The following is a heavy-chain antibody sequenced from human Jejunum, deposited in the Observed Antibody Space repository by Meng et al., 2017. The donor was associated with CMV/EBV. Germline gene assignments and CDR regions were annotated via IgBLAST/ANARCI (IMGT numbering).Heavy chain of an antibody. Sequence: AGVSFSNYEVNWGRQAPGKGLEWVSFISSGGGPQYHADSVKGRFTISSGSAKNSLDLQMNGLRIEDTAIYYCARSKVAMGFDLWGQGTLVTVSS. CDR3: ARSKVAMGFDL. CDR2: ISSGGGPQ. J-gene: IGHJ5*02. D-gene: IGHD5-12*01. V-gene: IGHV3-48*03. CDR1: GVSFSNYE.